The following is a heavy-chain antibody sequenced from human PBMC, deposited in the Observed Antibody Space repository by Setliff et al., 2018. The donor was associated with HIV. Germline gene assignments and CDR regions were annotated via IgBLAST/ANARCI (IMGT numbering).Heavy chain of an antibody. CDR3: ASFFWECSDNLCHRSFQF. CDR2: INHRGGV. D-gene: IGHD3-10*01. V-gene: IGHV4-34*01. CDR1: GGSLSGFY. Sequence: PSETLSLTCAVYGGSLSGFYWNRIRQSPGKGLEWIGEINHRGGVNYNPSFNSRLTMSVDTSKNQFSLKLTSVTAADTAVYYCASFFWECSDNLCHRSFQFWDQGALVTVSS. J-gene: IGHJ1*01.